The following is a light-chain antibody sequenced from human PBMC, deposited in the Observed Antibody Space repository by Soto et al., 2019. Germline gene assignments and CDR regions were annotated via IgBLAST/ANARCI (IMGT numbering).Light chain of an antibody. CDR1: QGFSNY. V-gene: IGKV1-27*01. CDR3: QKYNSAGAT. CDR2: AAS. J-gene: IGKJ5*01. Sequence: DIQMTQSPSSLSASVGDRVTITCRTSQGFSNYLAWYQQKPGKVPKLLIYAASTWQSGVPSRFSGSGSGTDFTLTISSLQPEDVATYYCQKYNSAGATFGQGTQLEIK.